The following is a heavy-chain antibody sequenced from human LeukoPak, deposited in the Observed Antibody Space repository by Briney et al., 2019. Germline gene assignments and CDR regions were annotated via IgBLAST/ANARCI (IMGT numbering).Heavy chain of an antibody. CDR3: ARGRTSLYYGSGSYSHFFNY. Sequence: NPSETLSLTCTVSGGSISSSSYYWGWIRQPPGKGLEWIGSIYYSGSTYYNPSLKSRVTISVDTSKNQFSLKLSSVTAADTAVYYCARGRTSLYYGSGSYSHFFNYWGQGTLVTVSS. D-gene: IGHD3-10*01. J-gene: IGHJ4*02. V-gene: IGHV4-39*01. CDR2: IYYSGST. CDR1: GGSISSSSYY.